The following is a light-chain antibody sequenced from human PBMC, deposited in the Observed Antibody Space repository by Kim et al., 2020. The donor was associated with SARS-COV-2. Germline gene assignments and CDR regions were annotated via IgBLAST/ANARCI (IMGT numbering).Light chain of an antibody. J-gene: IGLJ3*02. CDR2: LDNDGSH. Sequence: SVKLTCTMGSGHSSYANAYHQQQQEKGPRDLMKLDNDGSHMKGDGIPDRFSGSSAGAERYLTISSLQSEDEADYYCQTWGTGIRVFGGGTKLTVL. CDR1: SGHSSYA. CDR3: QTWGTGIRV. V-gene: IGLV4-69*01.